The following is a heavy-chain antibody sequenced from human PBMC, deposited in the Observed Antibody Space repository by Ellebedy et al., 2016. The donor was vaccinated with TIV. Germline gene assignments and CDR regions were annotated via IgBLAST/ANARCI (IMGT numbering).Heavy chain of an antibody. V-gene: IGHV1-58*01. D-gene: IGHD2-15*01. CDR2: IVVVSGNT. CDR1: GFTFTKSA. CDR3: AADSVVGPSASWYFDL. J-gene: IGHJ2*01. Sequence: AASVKVSCKASGFTFTKSAVQWVRQARGQRLEWIGWIVVVSGNTHYAQKFQERVTITRDMSTSTAYMELSSLRSEDTAVYYCAADSVVGPSASWYFDLWGRGTLVTVSS.